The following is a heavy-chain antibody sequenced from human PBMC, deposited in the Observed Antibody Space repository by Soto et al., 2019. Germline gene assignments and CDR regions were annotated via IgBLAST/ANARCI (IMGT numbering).Heavy chain of an antibody. CDR2: IIPVLTIT. D-gene: IGHD2-21*02. V-gene: IGHV1-69*02. CDR3: ARRRYCGADCYKNYYFGMDV. Sequence: QAQLVQSGAEVKKPGSSVRLSCSTSGGSFSSYTLNWVRQAPGQGLEWLGRIIPVLTITDYAQKFRGRLTITAGKSSNTAYMELTSLRSVDTAVYYCARRRYCGADCYKNYYFGMDVWGQGTTVTVSS. CDR1: GGSFSSYT. J-gene: IGHJ6*02.